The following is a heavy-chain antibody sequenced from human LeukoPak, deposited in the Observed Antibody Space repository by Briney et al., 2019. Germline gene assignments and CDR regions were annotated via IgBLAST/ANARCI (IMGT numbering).Heavy chain of an antibody. J-gene: IGHJ4*02. CDR2: IKQDGSEK. CDR1: GFTFSSYW. CDR3: ARDEGSGSYSSLHFDY. D-gene: IGHD3-10*01. Sequence: GGSLRLSCADSGFTFSSYWMSWVRQAPGKGLEWVANIKQDGSEKYYVDSVKGRFTISRDNAKNSLYLQMNSLRAEDTAVYYCARDEGSGSYSSLHFDYWGQGTLVTVSS. V-gene: IGHV3-7*01.